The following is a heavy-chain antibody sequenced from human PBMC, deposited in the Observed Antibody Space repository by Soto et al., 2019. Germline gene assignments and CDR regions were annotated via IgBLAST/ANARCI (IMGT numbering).Heavy chain of an antibody. Sequence: QVQLVQSGAEVKKPGASVKVSCKASGYTFTSYGISWVRQAPGQGLEWMGWISAYNGNTNYAQKLQGRVTMTTDTXXXXXXXXXXXXXXXXTAVYXXXXXXXMDRAFDIWGQGTMVTVSS. CDR1: GYTFTSYG. J-gene: IGHJ3*02. CDR3: XXXXXMDRAFDI. D-gene: IGHD3-10*01. V-gene: IGHV1-18*01. CDR2: ISAYNGNT.